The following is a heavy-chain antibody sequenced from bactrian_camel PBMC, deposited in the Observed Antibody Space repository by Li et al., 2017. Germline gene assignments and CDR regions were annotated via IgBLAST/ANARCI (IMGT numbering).Heavy chain of an antibody. CDR2: IDSDGNT. D-gene: IGHD4*01. CDR3: VTDLARRYSDYVSLPYY. CDR1: GDTASTYC. J-gene: IGHJ4*01. Sequence: VQLVESGGGSVQAGGSLRLSCVVSGDTASTYCMGWFRQAPGQLREGVAAIDSDGNTSYGEAVKGRFTISVDSAKNTVYLQMNSLKSEDTALYYCVTDLARRYSDYVSLPYYWGQGTQVTVS. V-gene: IGHV3S53*01.